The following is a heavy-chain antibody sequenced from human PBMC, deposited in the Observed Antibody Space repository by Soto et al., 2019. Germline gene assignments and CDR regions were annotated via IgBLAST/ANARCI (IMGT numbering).Heavy chain of an antibody. CDR1: GFTFSSYE. CDR2: ISSSGSTI. Sequence: EVQLVESGGGLVQPGGSLRLSCAASGFTFSSYEMNWVRQAPGKGLVWVSYISSSGSTIYYADSVKGRFTISRDNAKNSLYLQMNSLRAEDRAVYYCARDFVVVPAVYRDGYSSSWYGRNYYYGIDVWGQGTTVTVSS. CDR3: ARDFVVVPAVYRDGYSSSWYGRNYYYGIDV. J-gene: IGHJ6*02. V-gene: IGHV3-48*03. D-gene: IGHD6-13*01.